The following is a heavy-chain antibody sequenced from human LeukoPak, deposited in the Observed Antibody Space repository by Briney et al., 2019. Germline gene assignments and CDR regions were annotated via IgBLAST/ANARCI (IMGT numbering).Heavy chain of an antibody. CDR3: AAFPITIFGVVIEEN. CDR2: IIPILGIA. CDR1: GGTFSSYA. J-gene: IGHJ4*02. V-gene: IGHV1-69*04. D-gene: IGHD3-3*01. Sequence: WASVKVSCKASGGTFSSYAISWVRQAPGQGLEWMGRIIPILGIANYAQKFQGRVTITADKSTSTAYMELSSLRSEDTAVYYCAAFPITIFGVVIEENWGQGTLVTVSS.